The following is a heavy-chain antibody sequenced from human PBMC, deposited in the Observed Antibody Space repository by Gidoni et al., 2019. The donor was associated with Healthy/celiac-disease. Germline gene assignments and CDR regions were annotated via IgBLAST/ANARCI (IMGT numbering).Heavy chain of an antibody. J-gene: IGHJ4*02. D-gene: IGHD1-26*01. Sequence: FTISRDDSKSIAYLQMNSLKTEDTAVYYCTRDGSVGFDYWGQGTLVTASS. CDR3: TRDGSVGFDY. V-gene: IGHV3-49*02.